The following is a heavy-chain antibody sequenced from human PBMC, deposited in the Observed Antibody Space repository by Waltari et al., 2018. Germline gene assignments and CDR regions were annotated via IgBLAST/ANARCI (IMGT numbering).Heavy chain of an antibody. CDR1: GYLFTGHY. CDR2: INPNSSGT. J-gene: IGHJ4*02. D-gene: IGHD3-10*01. V-gene: IGHV1-2*02. CDR3: ARGRGGGDY. Sequence: QAQLVQSGAAVKKPGASVQVSCKASGYLFTGHYTHWVRPAAGQGLEWMGWINPNSSGTNYAQKFQGRVTMTRDTTISTAYMRLSRLRSDDTSVYYCARGRGGGDYWGQGTLVTVSS.